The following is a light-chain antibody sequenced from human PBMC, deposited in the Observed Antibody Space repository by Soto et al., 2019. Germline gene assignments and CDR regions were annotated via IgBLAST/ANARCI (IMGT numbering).Light chain of an antibody. CDR3: QQTYSTPT. Sequence: DIQMTQSPSSLSASVGDRVTITCRASQSINNYLNWYQQKPGKAPKLLIYGASSLQSGVPSRFSSSGSGTDFTLTISSLQPEDFATYDCQQTYSTPTFGGGTKVEIK. J-gene: IGKJ4*01. CDR2: GAS. CDR1: QSINNY. V-gene: IGKV1-39*01.